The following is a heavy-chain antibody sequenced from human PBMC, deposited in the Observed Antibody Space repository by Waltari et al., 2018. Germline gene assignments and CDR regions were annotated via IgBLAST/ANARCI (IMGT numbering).Heavy chain of an antibody. CDR2: IYYSGST. Sequence: QLQLQESGPGLVKPSETLSLTCTVSGGSISSSSYYWGWIRQPPGKGLEWMGSIYYSGSTYYNPSLKSRVTISVDTSKNQFSLKLSSVTAADTAVYYCARQRTGSWYWFDPWGQGTLVTVSS. J-gene: IGHJ5*02. CDR3: ARQRTGSWYWFDP. CDR1: GGSISSSSYY. D-gene: IGHD6-13*01. V-gene: IGHV4-39*01.